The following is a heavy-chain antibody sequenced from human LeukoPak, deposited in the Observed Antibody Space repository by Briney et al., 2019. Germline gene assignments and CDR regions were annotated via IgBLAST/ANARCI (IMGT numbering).Heavy chain of an antibody. J-gene: IGHJ5*02. CDR1: GYTFTSDG. CDR3: ARADKGEIRYCSGGSCYSFRFDP. D-gene: IGHD2-15*01. V-gene: IGHV1-18*01. CDR2: ISAYNGNT. Sequence: ASVKVSCKASGYTFTSDGISWVRQAPGQGLEWMGWISAYNGNTNYAQKLQGRVTLTTDTSTSTAYMELRSLRSDDTAVYYCARADKGEIRYCSGGSCYSFRFDPWGQGTLVTVSS.